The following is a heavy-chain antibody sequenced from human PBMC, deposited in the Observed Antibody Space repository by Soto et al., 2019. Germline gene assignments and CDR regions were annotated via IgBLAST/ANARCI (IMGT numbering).Heavy chain of an antibody. D-gene: IGHD6-13*01. V-gene: IGHV3-30-3*01. CDR2: ISYDGSNK. CDR3: AREAEYSSSWYSSLLAHQNIDY. Sequence: GGSLRLSCAASGFTFSSYAMHWVRQAPGKGLEWVAVISYDGSNKYYADSVKGRFTISRDNSKNTLYLQMNSLRAEDTAVYYCAREAEYSSSWYSSLLAHQNIDYWGQGTLVTVSS. J-gene: IGHJ4*02. CDR1: GFTFSSYA.